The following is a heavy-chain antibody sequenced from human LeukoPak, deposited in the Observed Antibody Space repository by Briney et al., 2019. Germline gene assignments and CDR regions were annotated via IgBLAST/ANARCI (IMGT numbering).Heavy chain of an antibody. D-gene: IGHD2-21*01. CDR1: GYTFTSYY. V-gene: IGHV1-46*01. Sequence: ASEKVSCKASGYTFTSYYIHWVRQAPGQGLEWMGFINPSGGSTSYAQKFQGRVTMTRDTSTSTVYMELSSLRSEDTAIYYCARGPGGEPDYWGQGTLVTVSS. CDR2: INPSGGST. J-gene: IGHJ4*02. CDR3: ARGPGGEPDY.